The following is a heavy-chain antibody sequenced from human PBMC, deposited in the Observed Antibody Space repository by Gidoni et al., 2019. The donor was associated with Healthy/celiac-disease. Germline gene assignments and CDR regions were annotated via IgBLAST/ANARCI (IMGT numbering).Heavy chain of an antibody. CDR1: GGSISSYY. D-gene: IGHD1-26*01. CDR2: IYYSGST. Sequence: QVQLQESGPGLVKPSETLSLTCTVSGGSISSYYWSWIRQPPGKGLEWIGYIYYSGSTNYNPSLKSRVTISVDTSKNQFSLKLSSVTAADTAVYYCARVGGRRKYNWFDPWGQGTLVTVSS. V-gene: IGHV4-59*08. CDR3: ARVGGRRKYNWFDP. J-gene: IGHJ5*02.